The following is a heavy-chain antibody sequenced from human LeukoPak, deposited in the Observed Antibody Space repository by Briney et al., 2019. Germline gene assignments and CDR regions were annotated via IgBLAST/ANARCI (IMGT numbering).Heavy chain of an antibody. V-gene: IGHV3-23*01. Sequence: GESLRLSCAASGFTFSSYAMTWVRQAPGKGLEWVSVISGSGDTTYYADSVKGRFTISRDNSKNTLYLQMNSLRAEDTAVYFCARSRDGYRRFDSWGQGTLVTASS. CDR2: ISGSGDTT. CDR1: GFTFSSYA. CDR3: ARSRDGYRRFDS. D-gene: IGHD5-24*01. J-gene: IGHJ4*02.